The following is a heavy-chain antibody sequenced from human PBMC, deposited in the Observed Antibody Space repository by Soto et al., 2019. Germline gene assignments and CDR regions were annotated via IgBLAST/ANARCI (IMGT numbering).Heavy chain of an antibody. V-gene: IGHV3-30*04. CDR1: GFTFSFYA. D-gene: IGHD3-16*01. CDR2: ISCNGRNK. J-gene: IGHJ4*02. CDR3: ARQAKIGDRSQFYFDS. Sequence: QVQLVESGGDVVQPGRSLRLSCAASGFTFSFYAMHWVRQAPGKGLEWVAVISCNGRNKHYVDSVKGRFTISRDNSQDTLYLQMDSLRPDDTAVYYCARQAKIGDRSQFYFDSWGQGTLVTVSS.